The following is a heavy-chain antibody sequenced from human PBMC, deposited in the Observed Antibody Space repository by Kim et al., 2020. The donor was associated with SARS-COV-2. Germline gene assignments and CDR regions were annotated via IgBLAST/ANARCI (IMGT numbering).Heavy chain of an antibody. V-gene: IGHV3-15*01. CDR2: IKGKSDGETT. Sequence: GGSLRLSCAASGFAFSSAYMTWVRLAPGKGLEWVGRIKGKSDGETTDYAAPVKGRFAISRDDSKSTLYLQMDSLNTEDTAVYFCAGEGGGPYYDLDYWGQGTLVTVSS. CDR3: AGEGGGPYYDLDY. J-gene: IGHJ4*02. D-gene: IGHD3-22*01. CDR1: GFAFSSAY.